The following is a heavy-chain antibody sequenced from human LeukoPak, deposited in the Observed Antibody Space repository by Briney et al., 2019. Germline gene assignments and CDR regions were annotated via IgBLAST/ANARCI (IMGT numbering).Heavy chain of an antibody. J-gene: IGHJ4*02. Sequence: SQTLSLTCAISGDSVSSNSAAWNWIRQSPSRGLEWLGRTYYRSKWYNDYAVSVKSRITINPDTSKNQFSLQLNSLTPEDTAVYYCARDAAIERGVGAFFDYWGQGTLVTVSS. D-gene: IGHD1-26*01. CDR1: GDSVSSNSAA. V-gene: IGHV6-1*01. CDR2: TYYRSKWYN. CDR3: ARDAAIERGVGAFFDY.